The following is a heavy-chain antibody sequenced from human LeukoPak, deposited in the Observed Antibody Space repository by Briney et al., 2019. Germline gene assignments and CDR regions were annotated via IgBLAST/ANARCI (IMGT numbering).Heavy chain of an antibody. V-gene: IGHV5-10-1*01. CDR2: IDPSDSYT. J-gene: IGHJ5*02. CDR1: GYSFTSYW. D-gene: IGHD3-10*01. Sequence: GESLKISCKGSGYSFTSYWISWVRQMPGKGLEWMGRIDPSDSYTNYSPSFQGHVTISADESISTAYLQWSSLKASDTAMYYCARRYYYGSGRRSTRFDPWGQGTLVTVSS. CDR3: ARRYYYGSGRRSTRFDP.